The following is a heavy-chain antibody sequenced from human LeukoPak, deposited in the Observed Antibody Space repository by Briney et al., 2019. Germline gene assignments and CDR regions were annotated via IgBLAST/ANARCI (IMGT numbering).Heavy chain of an antibody. CDR2: IYSGGST. D-gene: IGHD6-13*01. J-gene: IGHJ1*01. CDR1: GFTVSSNY. Sequence: GGSLRLSCAASGFTVSSNYMSWVRQAPGKGLEWVSVIYSGGSTYYADSVEGRFTISRDNSKNTLYLQMNSLRAEDTAVYYCARDLGSSSWYPVPTFQHWGQGTLVTVSS. V-gene: IGHV3-53*01. CDR3: ARDLGSSSWYPVPTFQH.